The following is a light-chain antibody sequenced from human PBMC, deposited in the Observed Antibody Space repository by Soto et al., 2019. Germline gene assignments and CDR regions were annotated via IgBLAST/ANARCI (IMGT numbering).Light chain of an antibody. V-gene: IGKV3-11*01. CDR2: GAS. CDR3: QQRSNWPIT. J-gene: IGKJ5*01. Sequence: EILVTQSPASLSVSPGESATLSFMAIQSLNTDLAWYQQKPGQAPRLLLYGASTRATGTPTRFSGSGSGTDFTLTISSLEPEDFAVYYCQQRSNWPITFGQGTRLEIK. CDR1: QSLNTD.